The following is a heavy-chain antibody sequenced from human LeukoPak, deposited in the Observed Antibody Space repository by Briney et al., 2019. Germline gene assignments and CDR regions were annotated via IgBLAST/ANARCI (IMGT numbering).Heavy chain of an antibody. J-gene: IGHJ4*02. CDR2: IYYIWST. Sequence: PSETLSLTFTVSGGSISSYYWSGIRQPPAKGREGIGYIYYIWSTNYNPSLKSRVTISVDTSKNPFSLKLSSVTAADTAVYYCARDYSYGGLDYWGQGTLVTVSS. CDR3: ARDYSYGGLDY. D-gene: IGHD5-18*01. CDR1: GGSISSYY. V-gene: IGHV4-59*01.